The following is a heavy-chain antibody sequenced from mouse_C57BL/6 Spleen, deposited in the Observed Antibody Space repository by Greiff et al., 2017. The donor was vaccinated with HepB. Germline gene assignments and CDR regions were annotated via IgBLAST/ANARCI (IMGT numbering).Heavy chain of an antibody. CDR1: GYTFTSYW. CDR2: IDPSDSYT. CDR3: ARDYGSSTFYAKDY. V-gene: IGHV1-50*01. Sequence: QVQLQQSGAELVKPGASVKLSCKASGYTFTSYWMQWVKQRPGQGLEWIGEIDPSDSYTNYNQKFKGKATLTVDTSSSTAYMQLSSLTSEDSAVYYCARDYGSSTFYAKDYWGKEPQSPSPQ. D-gene: IGHD1-1*01. J-gene: IGHJ4*01.